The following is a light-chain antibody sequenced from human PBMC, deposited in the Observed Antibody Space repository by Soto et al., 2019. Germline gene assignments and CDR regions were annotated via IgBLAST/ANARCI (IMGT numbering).Light chain of an antibody. CDR3: AAWDDSLNGAV. CDR1: SSNIGGNT. CDR2: GSN. J-gene: IGLJ2*01. V-gene: IGLV1-44*01. Sequence: QAVVTQPPSASGTPGQRVTISCSGSSSNIGGNTVNWYQQLPGTAPKLLIYGSNQRPSGVPDRFSGSKSGTSASLAISGLQSEDEADYYCAAWDDSLNGAVFGGGTKLTVL.